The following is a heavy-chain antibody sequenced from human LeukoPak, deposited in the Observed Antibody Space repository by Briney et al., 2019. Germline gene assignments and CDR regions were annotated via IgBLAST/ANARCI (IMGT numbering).Heavy chain of an antibody. D-gene: IGHD2-2*01. CDR3: ARGAVPAAIAPGY. V-gene: IGHV1-69*13. CDR2: IIPIFGTA. Sequence: SVKVSCKASGGTFSSYAISWVRQAPGQGLEWMGGIIPIFGTANYAQKFQGRVTITADESTSTAYMELSSLRSEDTAVYYCARGAVPAAIAPGYWGQGTLVTVSS. J-gene: IGHJ4*02. CDR1: GGTFSSYA.